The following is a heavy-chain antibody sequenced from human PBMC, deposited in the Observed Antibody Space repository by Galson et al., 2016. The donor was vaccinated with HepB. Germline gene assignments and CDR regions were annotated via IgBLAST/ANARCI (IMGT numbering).Heavy chain of an antibody. Sequence: SLSLTCTVSGGSISSRGYYWSWIRQHPGKGLEWFGYIYYSGGTYYNPSLQSRLTIQLHKSKNPFSLELGSVTAADTAVYYCAGYEVVSFDYWGQGTLVTVSS. V-gene: IGHV4-31*03. CDR3: AGYEVVSFDY. J-gene: IGHJ4*02. CDR1: GGSISSRGYY. D-gene: IGHD2-15*01. CDR2: IYYSGGT.